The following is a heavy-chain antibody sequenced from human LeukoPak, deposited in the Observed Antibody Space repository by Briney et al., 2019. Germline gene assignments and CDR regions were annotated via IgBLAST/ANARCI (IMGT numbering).Heavy chain of an antibody. CDR2: INHSGST. CDR1: GGSFSGYY. J-gene: IGHJ5*02. D-gene: IGHD3-9*01. V-gene: IGHV4-34*01. CDR3: ARDLRYFDWNWFDP. Sequence: SETLSLTCAVYGGSFSGYYWSWIRQPPGKGLEWIGEINHSGSTNYNPSLKSRVTISVDTSKNQFSLKLSSVTAADTAVYYCARDLRYFDWNWFDPWGQGTLVTVSS.